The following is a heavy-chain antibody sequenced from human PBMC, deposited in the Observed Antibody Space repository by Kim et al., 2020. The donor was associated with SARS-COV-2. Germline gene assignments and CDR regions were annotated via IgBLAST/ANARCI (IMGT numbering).Heavy chain of an antibody. CDR3: AREYDSSGYYYDY. J-gene: IGHJ4*02. D-gene: IGHD3-22*01. Sequence: YADSVTGRFTISRDNSKNTLYLQMNRLRAEDTAVYYCAREYDSSGYYYDYWGQGTLVTVSS. V-gene: IGHV3-30*01.